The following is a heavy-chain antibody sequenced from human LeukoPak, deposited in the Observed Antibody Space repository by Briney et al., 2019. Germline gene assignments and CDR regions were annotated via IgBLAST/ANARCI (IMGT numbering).Heavy chain of an antibody. CDR2: INTSGGST. CDR3: ASGIAAADYYYYYYGMDV. J-gene: IGHJ6*02. Sequence: ASVKVSCKASGYTFTSYYMHWVRQAPGQGLEWMGIINTSGGSTSYAQKFQGRVTMTRDTSTSTVYMELSSLRSEDTAVYYCASGIAAADYYYYYYGMDVWGQGTTVTVSS. D-gene: IGHD6-13*01. CDR1: GYTFTSYY. V-gene: IGHV1-46*01.